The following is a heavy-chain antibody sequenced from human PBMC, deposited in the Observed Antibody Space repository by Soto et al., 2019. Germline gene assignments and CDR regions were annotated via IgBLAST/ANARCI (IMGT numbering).Heavy chain of an antibody. V-gene: IGHV1-18*04. CDR2: VSTSIRST. D-gene: IGHD3-10*01. CDR1: GYSFSGYD. Sequence: QGKLVQSGPEVKKPGASVKVSCTASGYSFSGYDITWVRQAPGQGLEWLGWVSTSIRSTMSAEKLQGRLTMTTDTSTTTDYMELRGLTSDHTAVYYCARDSGAALYGEDALDIWGQGTMVSVSS. J-gene: IGHJ3*02. CDR3: ARDSGAALYGEDALDI.